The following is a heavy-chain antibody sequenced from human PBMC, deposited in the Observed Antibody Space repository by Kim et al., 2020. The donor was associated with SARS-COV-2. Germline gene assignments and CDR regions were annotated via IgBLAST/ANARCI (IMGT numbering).Heavy chain of an antibody. Sequence: GESLKISCKGSGYSFTSYWISWVRQMPGKGLEWMGRIDPSDSYTNYSPSFQGHVTISADKSISTAYLQWSSLKASDTAMYYCARPIPGRSLVDYWGQGTLVTVSS. J-gene: IGHJ4*02. CDR1: GYSFTSYW. V-gene: IGHV5-10-1*01. CDR2: IDPSDSYT. CDR3: ARPIPGRSLVDY. D-gene: IGHD2-15*01.